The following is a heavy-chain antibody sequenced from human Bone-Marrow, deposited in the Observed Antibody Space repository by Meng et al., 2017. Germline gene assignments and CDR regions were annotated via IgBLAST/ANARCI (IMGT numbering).Heavy chain of an antibody. CDR2: IYPGDSDT. CDR1: GYSFTSYW. D-gene: IGHD3-22*01. V-gene: IGHV5-51*01. CDR3: ARSHKTYYYDSSGYRDAFDI. J-gene: IGHJ3*02. Sequence: GESLKISCKVSGYSFTSYWIGWVRQMPGKGLEWTGIIYPGDSDTRYSPSFQGQVTISADKSISTAYLQWSSLKASDTVMYYCARSHKTYYYDSSGYRDAFDIWGQGTMVTVSS.